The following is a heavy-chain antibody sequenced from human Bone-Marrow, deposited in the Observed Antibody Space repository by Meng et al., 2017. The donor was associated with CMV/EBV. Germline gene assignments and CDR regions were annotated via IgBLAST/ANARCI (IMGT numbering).Heavy chain of an antibody. CDR3: ARADFWSGYLLNMDV. D-gene: IGHD3-3*01. CDR1: GYTFTSYD. V-gene: IGHV1-69*10. J-gene: IGHJ6*02. Sequence: SVKVSCKASGYTFTSYDINWVRQATGQGLEWMGGIIPILGIANYAQKFQGRVTITTDESTSTAYMELSSLRSEDTAVYYCARADFWSGYLLNMDVWGQGTTVTVSS. CDR2: IIPILGIA.